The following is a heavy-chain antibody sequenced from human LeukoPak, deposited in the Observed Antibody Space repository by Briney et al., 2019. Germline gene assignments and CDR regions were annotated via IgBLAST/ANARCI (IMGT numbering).Heavy chain of an antibody. D-gene: IGHD2-8*01. CDR3: ARVQAGKWDFDF. CDR1: GFAFNTYS. J-gene: IGHJ4*02. Sequence: PGGSLRLSCAASGFAFNTYSMNWVRQAPGKGLEWVSYIRSDSTIINYAESVKGRFTISRDNAKNSLYLQMNSLRAEDTAVYFCARVQAGKWDFDFWGQGTRVTVSS. V-gene: IGHV3-48*01. CDR2: IRSDSTII.